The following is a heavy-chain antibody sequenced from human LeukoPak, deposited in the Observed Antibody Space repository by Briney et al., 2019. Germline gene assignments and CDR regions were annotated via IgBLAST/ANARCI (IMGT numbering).Heavy chain of an antibody. J-gene: IGHJ4*02. Sequence: SGPLSLTCTVSGDSVSSGIYYLSWIRPPPGKGLFWIFYMSPSGTTKYNPPLKSRVTTSVDTSRTQFSLRLSSVTAADTAVYYCARGQDDRSGTFDYWGQGILVTVSS. V-gene: IGHV4-61*01. CDR1: GDSVSSGIYY. CDR3: ARGQDDRSGTFDY. CDR2: MSPSGTT. D-gene: IGHD3-22*01.